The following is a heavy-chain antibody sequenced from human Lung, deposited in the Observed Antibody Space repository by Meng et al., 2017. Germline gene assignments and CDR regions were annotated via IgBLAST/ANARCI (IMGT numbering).Heavy chain of an antibody. V-gene: IGHV3-73*01. Sequence: ESLKISCEVSGVSFSDFDIHWVRQASGKGLEWVGRIGGRRKSYAAAYAAPVRGRFTISRDDSRNTAYLQMNSLKTEDSAVYYCSIYIRGHIWGQGTMVTVSS. CDR3: SIYIRGHI. D-gene: IGHD6-19*01. CDR2: IGGRRKSYAA. J-gene: IGHJ3*02. CDR1: GVSFSDFD.